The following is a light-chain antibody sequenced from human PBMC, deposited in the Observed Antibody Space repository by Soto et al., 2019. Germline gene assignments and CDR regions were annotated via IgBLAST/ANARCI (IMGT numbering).Light chain of an antibody. CDR3: SSYTSSSTRV. CDR1: SSDIGNYNY. V-gene: IGLV2-14*01. CDR2: DVS. J-gene: IGLJ1*01. Sequence: QSALTQPASVSGSPGQSITISCTGTSSDIGNYNYVSWYQQHPGKAPKLMIYDVSNRPSGVSKRFSGSKSGITASLTISGLQAEDEADYYCSSYTSSSTRVFGTGTKVTVL.